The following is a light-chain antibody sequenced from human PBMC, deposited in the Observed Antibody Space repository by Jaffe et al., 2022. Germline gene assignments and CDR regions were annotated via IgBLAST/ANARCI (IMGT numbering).Light chain of an antibody. CDR1: QSVSSY. Sequence: EIVLTQSPATLSLSPGERATLSCRASQSVSSYLAWYQQKPGQAPRLLIYDVSNRATGIPARFSGSGSETDFTLTISSLEPEDFAVYYCQQRSDWPLTFGGGTKVEIK. CDR2: DVS. J-gene: IGKJ4*01. V-gene: IGKV3-11*01. CDR3: QQRSDWPLT.